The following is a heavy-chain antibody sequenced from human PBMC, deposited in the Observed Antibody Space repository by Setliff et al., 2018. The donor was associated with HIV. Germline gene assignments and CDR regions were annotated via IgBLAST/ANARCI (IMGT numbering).Heavy chain of an antibody. Sequence: SETLSLTCTVSGGSIRSYYWNWTRQPPGKGLESIGQIIDSGRAYYNPSLKSRVTISRDTSKDQFSLKLTSVTAADTAVYYCARGGAGYPAKGRAMDVWGQGTTVTVSS. CDR1: GGSIRSYY. CDR2: IIDSGRA. CDR3: ARGGAGYPAKGRAMDV. J-gene: IGHJ6*02. V-gene: IGHV4-59*08. D-gene: IGHD3-16*01.